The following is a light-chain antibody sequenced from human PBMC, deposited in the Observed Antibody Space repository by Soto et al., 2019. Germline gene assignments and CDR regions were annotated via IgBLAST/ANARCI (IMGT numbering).Light chain of an antibody. CDR2: AAS. V-gene: IGKV1-9*01. CDR3: QQLNSYPLT. J-gene: IGKJ1*01. Sequence: IQLTQSPSSLSASVGDRVTITCRASQDTSSYLAWYQQEPGKAPKLLIYAASTLQSGVPSRFSGSGSGTDFTLTISNLQPEDFATYYCQQLNSYPLTFGQGTKVEFK. CDR1: QDTSSY.